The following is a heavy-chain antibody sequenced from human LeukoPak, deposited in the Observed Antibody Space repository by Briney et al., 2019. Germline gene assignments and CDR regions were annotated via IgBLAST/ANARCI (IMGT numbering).Heavy chain of an antibody. CDR2: IIPIFGTA. J-gene: IGHJ4*02. D-gene: IGHD1-26*01. Sequence: SVKVSCKASGGTFSNYAISWVRQAPGQRLEWMGGIIPIFGTASYAQKFQGRVTIMTDEPTSTAYMELSSLRSEDTAVYYCARGGAKYSGSSPNWFDYWGQGTLVTVSS. CDR1: GGTFSNYA. V-gene: IGHV1-69*05. CDR3: ARGGAKYSGSSPNWFDY.